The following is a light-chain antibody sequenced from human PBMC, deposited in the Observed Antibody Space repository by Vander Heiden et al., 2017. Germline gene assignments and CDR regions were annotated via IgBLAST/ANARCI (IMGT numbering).Light chain of an antibody. CDR1: STNIGAGYD. CDR3: QSYDSSLSGVV. V-gene: IGLV1-40*01. Sequence: QSVLTQPPPVSGAPGQRVTISSTGSSTNIGAGYDVHWYQQLPGTAPKLLIYGNSNRPSGVPDRFSGSKSGTSASLAITGLQAEDEADYYCQSYDSSLSGVVFGGGTKLTVL. CDR2: GNS. J-gene: IGLJ2*01.